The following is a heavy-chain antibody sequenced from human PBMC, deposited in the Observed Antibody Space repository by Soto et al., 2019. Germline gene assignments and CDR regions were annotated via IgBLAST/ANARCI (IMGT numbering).Heavy chain of an antibody. Sequence: QVQLVESGGGLVKPGGSLRLSCAASGFTFSDYYMTWIRQAPGKGLEWVSKISGSGSTIYYADSVKGRFTVSRDNAKNSLYLQMDSLRAADTAVYYCASDPYYYASSYWGQGTLLTVSS. CDR2: ISGSGSTI. CDR1: GFTFSDYY. V-gene: IGHV3-11*01. D-gene: IGHD3-10*01. J-gene: IGHJ4*02. CDR3: ASDPYYYASSY.